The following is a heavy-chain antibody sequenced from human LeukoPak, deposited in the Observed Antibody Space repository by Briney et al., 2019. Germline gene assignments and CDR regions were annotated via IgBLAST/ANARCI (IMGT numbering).Heavy chain of an antibody. J-gene: IGHJ4*02. CDR1: GFAFGSYA. Sequence: PGGSLRLSCAASGFAFGSYAVHWVRQAPGKGLEWVAVISYDGSNEYYADSVKGRFTISRDNSENTLYLQMNSLRAEDTAVYYCARERIFGVVIYYYFDYWGQGTLATVSS. CDR3: ARERIFGVVIYYYFDY. V-gene: IGHV3-30*04. D-gene: IGHD3-3*01. CDR2: ISYDGSNE.